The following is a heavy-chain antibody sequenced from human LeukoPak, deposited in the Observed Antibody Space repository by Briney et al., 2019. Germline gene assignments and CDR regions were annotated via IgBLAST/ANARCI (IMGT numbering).Heavy chain of an antibody. CDR1: GFTFSSYS. CDR2: IKQDGSEK. D-gene: IGHD2-2*01. CDR3: ARELVVVVPAAPRKYYYYYYGMDV. Sequence: HAGGSLRLSCAASGFTFSSYSMNWVRQAPGKGLEWVANIKQDGSEKYYVDSVKGRFTISRDNAKNSLYLQMNSLRAEDTAVYYCARELVVVVPAAPRKYYYYYYGMDVWGQGTTVTVSS. J-gene: IGHJ6*02. V-gene: IGHV3-7*01.